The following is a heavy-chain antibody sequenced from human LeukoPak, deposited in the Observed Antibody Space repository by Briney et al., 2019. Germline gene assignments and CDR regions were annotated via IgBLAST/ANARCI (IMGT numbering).Heavy chain of an antibody. V-gene: IGHV4-31*11. CDR2: ISYGGNT. J-gene: IGHJ4*02. CDR1: GDSISSGGYW. Sequence: SQTLSLTCAVSGDSISSGGYWWSWIRQHPGKGPEWIGYISYGGNTYYNPSLESRVAISADTPKNQFSLKLSSTSAADTAVYYCARAPVATPSEFDYWGQGTLVTVSS. CDR3: ARAPVATPSEFDY. D-gene: IGHD5-12*01.